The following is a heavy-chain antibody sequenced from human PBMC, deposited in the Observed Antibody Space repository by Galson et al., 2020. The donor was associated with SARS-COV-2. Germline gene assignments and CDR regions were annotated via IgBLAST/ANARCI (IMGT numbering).Heavy chain of an antibody. Sequence: ASETLSLTCTVSGGSISSYYWSWIRQPPGKGLEWIGYIYSSGRTTSNPSPKRRVTISVATSKNQFSLKLSAVTAADPAVYYGARKFGKVVPPGGYDLCATRNWFDPWGQGTLVTVSS. J-gene: IGHJ5*02. CDR3: ARKFGKVVPPGGYDLCATRNWFDP. CDR1: GGSISSYY. D-gene: IGHD5-12*01. CDR2: IYSSGRT. V-gene: IGHV4-59*01.